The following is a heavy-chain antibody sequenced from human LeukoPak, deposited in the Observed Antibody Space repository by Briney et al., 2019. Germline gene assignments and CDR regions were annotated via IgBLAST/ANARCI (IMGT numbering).Heavy chain of an antibody. V-gene: IGHV7-4-1*02. D-gene: IGHD3-10*01. Sequence: GASVKVSCKTSGYTFTRYFMNWVRQAPGQGLEWMGNIDTRNGNPKYAQGFTGHFVFSLDISISTAYLQINSLKAEDTAVYYCARETPNPGVDNWGQGTLVNVSS. CDR1: GYTFTRYF. J-gene: IGHJ4*02. CDR2: IDTRNGNP. CDR3: ARETPNPGVDN.